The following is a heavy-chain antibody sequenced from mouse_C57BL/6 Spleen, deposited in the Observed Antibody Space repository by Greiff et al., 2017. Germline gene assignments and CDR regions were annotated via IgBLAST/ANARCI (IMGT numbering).Heavy chain of an antibody. Sequence: EVKLMESGGGLVKPGGSLKLSCAASGFTFSDYGMHWVRQAPEKGLEWVAYISSGSSIIYYADTVKGRFTISRDNAKNTLFLQMTSLRSENTAMYYCARNDGYLVGYAMDYWGQGTSVTVSS. CDR3: ARNDGYLVGYAMDY. J-gene: IGHJ4*01. V-gene: IGHV5-17*01. CDR1: GFTFSDYG. CDR2: ISSGSSII. D-gene: IGHD2-3*01.